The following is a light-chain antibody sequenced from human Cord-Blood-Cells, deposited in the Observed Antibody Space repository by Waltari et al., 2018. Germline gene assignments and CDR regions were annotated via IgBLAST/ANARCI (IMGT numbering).Light chain of an antibody. CDR2: AAS. V-gene: IGKV1-6*01. CDR3: LQDYKYPYT. J-gene: IGKJ2*01. CDR1: QGIRND. Sequence: AIQMTQSPSSLSASVGERVTITCRASQGIRNDLGWYQQKPGKAPKHLIYAASSLQSGGPSRFSGSGSGTDFTLTISSLQPEDFATYYCLQDYKYPYTFGQGTKLEIK.